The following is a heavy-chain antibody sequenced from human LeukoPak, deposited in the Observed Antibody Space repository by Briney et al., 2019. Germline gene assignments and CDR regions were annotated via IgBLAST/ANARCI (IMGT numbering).Heavy chain of an antibody. J-gene: IGHJ4*02. CDR2: IYTSGST. Sequence: PSQTLSLTCTVSGGPISSGSYYWSWIRQPAGKGLEWIGRIYTSGSTNYNPSLKSRVTISVDTSKDQFSLKLSSVTAADTAVYYCASSHLYYYDSSGYYKGQDYFDYWGQGTLVTVSS. V-gene: IGHV4-61*02. D-gene: IGHD3-22*01. CDR3: ASSHLYYYDSSGYYKGQDYFDY. CDR1: GGPISSGSYY.